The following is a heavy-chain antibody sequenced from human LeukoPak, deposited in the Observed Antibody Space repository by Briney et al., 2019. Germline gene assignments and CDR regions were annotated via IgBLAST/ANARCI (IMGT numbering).Heavy chain of an antibody. Sequence: GGSLRLSCAASGFTFDDYGMSWVRQAPGKGLEWVSGINWNGGSTGYADSVKGRFTISRDNAKNSLYLQMNSLRGEDTAVYYCATSRAWSTGIYFDHWGQGNLVTVSS. CDR3: ATSRAWSTGIYFDH. V-gene: IGHV3-20*04. D-gene: IGHD6-19*01. CDR1: GFTFDDYG. J-gene: IGHJ4*02. CDR2: INWNGGST.